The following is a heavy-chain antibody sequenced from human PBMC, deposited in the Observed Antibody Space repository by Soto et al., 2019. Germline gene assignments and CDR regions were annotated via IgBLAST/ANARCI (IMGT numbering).Heavy chain of an antibody. D-gene: IGHD1-26*01. J-gene: IGHJ6*02. Sequence: ASVKDSCQVSGYTPTELSLHWVRQDPGKGLEWMGGFDPEDGETIYAQKLQGRVTMTEDTSTDTAYMELSSLRSEDTAVYYCATVGGMDVWGQGTTVTVSS. CDR2: FDPEDGET. CDR1: GYTPTELS. V-gene: IGHV1-24*01. CDR3: ATVGGMDV.